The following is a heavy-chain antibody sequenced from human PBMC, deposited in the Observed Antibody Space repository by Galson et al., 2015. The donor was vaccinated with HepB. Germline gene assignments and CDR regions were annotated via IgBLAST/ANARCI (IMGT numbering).Heavy chain of an antibody. J-gene: IGHJ6*02. CDR1: GFTFSSYW. Sequence: SLRLSCAASGFTFSSYWMHWVRQAPGKGLVWVSRINSDGSSTSYADSVKGRFTISRDNAKNTLYLQMNSLRAEDTAVYYCARGRGIYYYGMDVWGQGTTVTVSS. V-gene: IGHV3-74*01. CDR3: ARGRGIYYYGMDV. D-gene: IGHD3-16*01. CDR2: INSDGSST.